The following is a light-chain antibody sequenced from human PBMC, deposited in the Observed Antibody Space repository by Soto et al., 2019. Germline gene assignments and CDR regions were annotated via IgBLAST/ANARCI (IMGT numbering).Light chain of an antibody. CDR3: GTWDNSLNSWV. CDR1: SSNIGRNS. J-gene: IGLJ3*02. CDR2: QND. V-gene: IGLV1-51*02. Sequence: QSVLTQPPSVSAAPGQTVTISCSGSSSNIGRNSVSWYQQLPGAAPKLLIYQNDKRPSGIPDRFSGSKSGTSATLGITGLQTGDEADYYCGTWDNSLNSWVFGGGTKLTVL.